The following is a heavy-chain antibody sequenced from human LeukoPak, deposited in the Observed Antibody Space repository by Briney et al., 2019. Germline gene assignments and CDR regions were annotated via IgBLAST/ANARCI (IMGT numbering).Heavy chain of an antibody. CDR3: ARDNSVGDNAWWFGP. V-gene: IGHV1-46*01. CDR2: INPTGGST. J-gene: IGHJ5*02. Sequence: ASVKVSCKASGYTFTSYYMHWVRQAPGQGLEWMGLINPTGGSTGYAQKFQGRVTMTRDMSTSTDYMELSSLRSEDTAIYYCARDNSVGDNAWWFGPWGPGTLVTVSS. D-gene: IGHD1-26*01. CDR1: GYTFTSYY.